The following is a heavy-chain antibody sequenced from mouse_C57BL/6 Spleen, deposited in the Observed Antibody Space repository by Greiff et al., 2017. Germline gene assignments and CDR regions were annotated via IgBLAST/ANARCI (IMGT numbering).Heavy chain of an antibody. CDR3: ARRDYGSRYYAMDY. J-gene: IGHJ4*01. D-gene: IGHD1-1*01. CDR2: ISSGSSTI. V-gene: IGHV5-17*01. CDR1: GFTFSDYG. Sequence: DVKLVESGGGLVKPGGSLKLSCAASGFTFSDYGMHWVRQAPEKGLEWVAYISSGSSTIYYADTVKGRFTISRDNAKNTLFLQMTSLRSEDTAMYYCARRDYGSRYYAMDYWGQGTSVTVSS.